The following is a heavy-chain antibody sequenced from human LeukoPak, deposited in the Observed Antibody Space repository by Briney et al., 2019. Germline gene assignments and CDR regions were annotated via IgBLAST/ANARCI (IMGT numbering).Heavy chain of an antibody. J-gene: IGHJ4*02. CDR2: VYYSGST. V-gene: IGHV4-39*01. D-gene: IGHD3-10*01. Sequence: SETLSLTCTVSDVSISSRSYYWGWIRQPPGKGLEWIGSVYYSGSTYHNPSLQSRVTISVDTSKNQFSLKLISVTAADTAVYYCASLKAWVAGTVDHWGQGTLVAVSS. CDR3: ASLKAWVAGTVDH. CDR1: DVSISSRSYY.